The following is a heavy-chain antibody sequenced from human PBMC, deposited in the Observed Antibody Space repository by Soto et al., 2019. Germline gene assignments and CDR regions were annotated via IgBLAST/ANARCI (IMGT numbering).Heavy chain of an antibody. Sequence: ASVTVSCKASGGTFNSYSISWVRQAPGQGLEWMGIINPSGGSTSYAQKFQGRVTMTRDTSTSTVYMEMSSLRSEDTAVYYCARGPCADSSGYYYFQHWGQGTMVTVSS. CDR3: ARGPCADSSGYYYFQH. CDR2: INPSGGST. D-gene: IGHD3-22*01. J-gene: IGHJ1*01. V-gene: IGHV1-46*02. CDR1: GGTFNSYS.